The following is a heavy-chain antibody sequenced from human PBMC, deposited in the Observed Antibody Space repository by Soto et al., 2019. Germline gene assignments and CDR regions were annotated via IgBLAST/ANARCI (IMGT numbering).Heavy chain of an antibody. Sequence: QVQLQQWGAGLLKPSETLSLTCAFSGGSFSDYYWVLIRQPPGKGLEWIGEISHSGGTNFNPSLKRRVVRSLDTSKNRFSVGLNSVTAADTAGYYCARGRTVYSSTWYVDWGQGTLLTVSS. CDR2: ISHSGGT. J-gene: IGHJ4*02. V-gene: IGHV4-34*02. CDR1: GGSFSDYY. CDR3: ARGRTVYSSTWYVD. D-gene: IGHD6-13*01.